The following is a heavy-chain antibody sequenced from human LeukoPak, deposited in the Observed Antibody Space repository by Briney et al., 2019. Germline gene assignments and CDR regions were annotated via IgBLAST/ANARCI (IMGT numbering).Heavy chain of an antibody. Sequence: ASVKVSCKASGYTFTSYGISWVRQAPGQGLEWMGWISAYNGNTNYAQKLQGRVTMTTDTSTSTAHMELRSLRSDDTAVYYCARTPSYYDILTGSWRGGDLDYWGQGTLVTVSS. CDR3: ARTPSYYDILTGSWRGGDLDY. CDR2: ISAYNGNT. D-gene: IGHD3-9*01. CDR1: GYTFTSYG. V-gene: IGHV1-18*01. J-gene: IGHJ4*02.